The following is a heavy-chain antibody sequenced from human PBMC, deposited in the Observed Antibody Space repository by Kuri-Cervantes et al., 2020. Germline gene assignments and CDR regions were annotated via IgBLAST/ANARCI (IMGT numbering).Heavy chain of an antibody. J-gene: IGHJ3*02. CDR3: AKEVWYSGSSYAFDI. D-gene: IGHD1-26*01. V-gene: IGHV3-33*06. CDR2: IWYDGSNK. Sequence: GGSLRLSCAASGFTFSSYGMHWVRQAPGKGLEWVAVIWYDGSNKYYADSVKGRFTISRDNSKNTLYLQMNGLRAEDTAVYYCAKEVWYSGSSYAFDIWGQGTMVTVSS. CDR1: GFTFSSYG.